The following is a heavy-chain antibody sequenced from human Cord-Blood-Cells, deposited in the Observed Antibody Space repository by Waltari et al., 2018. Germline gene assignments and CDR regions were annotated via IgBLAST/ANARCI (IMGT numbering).Heavy chain of an antibody. CDR3: ARDLEYSSSYYFDY. D-gene: IGHD6-6*01. J-gene: IGHJ4*02. Sequence: NWIRQSPSRGLEWLGRTYYRSKWYNDYAVSVKSRITINPDTSKNQFSLQLNSVTPEDTAVYYCARDLEYSSSYYFDYWGQGTLVTVSS. V-gene: IGHV6-1*01. CDR2: TYYRSKWYN.